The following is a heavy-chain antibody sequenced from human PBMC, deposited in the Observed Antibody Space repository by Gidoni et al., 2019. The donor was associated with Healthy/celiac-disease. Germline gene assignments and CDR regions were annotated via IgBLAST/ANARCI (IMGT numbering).Heavy chain of an antibody. Sequence: EVQLLESGGGLVQPGGSLRLSCAASGFTFSSYAMSWVRQAPGKGLEWVSAISGSGGSTYYADSVKGRFTISRDNSKNTLYLQMNSLRAEDTAVYYCAKDLVPYYDILTGLYYYYGMDVWGQGTTVTVSS. CDR1: GFTFSSYA. V-gene: IGHV3-23*01. D-gene: IGHD3-9*01. CDR2: ISGSGGST. J-gene: IGHJ6*02. CDR3: AKDLVPYYDILTGLYYYYGMDV.